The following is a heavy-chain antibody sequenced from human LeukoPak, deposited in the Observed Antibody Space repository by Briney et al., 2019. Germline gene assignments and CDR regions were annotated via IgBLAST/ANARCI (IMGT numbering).Heavy chain of an antibody. Sequence: GGSLRLSCAASGFTFSSYGMHWVRQAPGKGLEWVSYISSSGSTIYYADSVKGRFTISRDNAKNSLYLQMNSLRAEDTAVYYCARKSRGDFRPGVWGKGTTVTISS. J-gene: IGHJ6*04. V-gene: IGHV3-48*04. D-gene: IGHD3-16*01. CDR3: ARKSRGDFRPGV. CDR2: ISSSGSTI. CDR1: GFTFSSYG.